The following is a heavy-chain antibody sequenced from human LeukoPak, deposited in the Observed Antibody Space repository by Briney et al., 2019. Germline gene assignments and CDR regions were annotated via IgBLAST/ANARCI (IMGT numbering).Heavy chain of an antibody. J-gene: IGHJ4*02. V-gene: IGHV3-7*01. D-gene: IGHD6-19*01. Sequence: GGSLRLSCAASEFTFSNYWMNWVRQAPGKGLEWVASINPDGSEKYSVDSVKGRFTISRDNAKNSLYLQMNSLGAEDTAVYYCARDRGYSSFDYWGQGTLVTVSS. CDR1: EFTFSNYW. CDR2: INPDGSEK. CDR3: ARDRGYSSFDY.